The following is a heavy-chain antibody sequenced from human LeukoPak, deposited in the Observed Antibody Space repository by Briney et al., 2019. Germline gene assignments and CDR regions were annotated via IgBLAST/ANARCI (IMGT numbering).Heavy chain of an antibody. J-gene: IGHJ1*01. Sequence: SGPALVQPTQPLTLTCTFSGFSLSTSGRRGSWMRQPPGKALEWLALSDWDDEKFYSTSLKTRLTISTDTSKNLVVLTMTNMDPVDTATYYCASEYPYPHWGQGTLVTVSS. V-gene: IGHV2-70*04. CDR2: SDWDDEK. CDR1: GFSLSTSGRR. D-gene: IGHD1-14*01. CDR3: ASEYPYPH.